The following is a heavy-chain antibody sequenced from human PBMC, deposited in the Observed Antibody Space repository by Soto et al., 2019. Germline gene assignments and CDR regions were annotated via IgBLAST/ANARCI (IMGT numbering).Heavy chain of an antibody. D-gene: IGHD1-26*01. CDR2: IFYSGST. CDR1: GGSISSGGYY. CDR3: ARVDTSVGATCVSY. V-gene: IGHV4-31*03. J-gene: IGHJ4*02. Sequence: QVQLQESGPGLVKPSQTLSLTCTVSGGSISSGGYYWSWIRQHPGKGLEWIGYIFYSGSTYYNPSLKCRVTISVDPSKYQFSLKLSSVAAADTGVYYCARVDTSVGATCVSYWGQGTLVTVSS.